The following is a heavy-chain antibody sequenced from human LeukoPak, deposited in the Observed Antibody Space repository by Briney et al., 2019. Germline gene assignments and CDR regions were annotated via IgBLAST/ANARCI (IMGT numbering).Heavy chain of an antibody. V-gene: IGHV3-30-3*01. J-gene: IGHJ4*02. CDR2: ILYDANNK. Sequence: GGSLRLSCAVSGFTFSSYAMHWVRQAPGKGLEWVAVILYDANNKYYPDSVKGRFTISRDNSKNTLYLQMNSLRVEDTAVYYCARERNSGNYRTVDYWGQGTLVTVSS. CDR3: ARERNSGNYRTVDY. CDR1: GFTFSSYA. D-gene: IGHD1-26*01.